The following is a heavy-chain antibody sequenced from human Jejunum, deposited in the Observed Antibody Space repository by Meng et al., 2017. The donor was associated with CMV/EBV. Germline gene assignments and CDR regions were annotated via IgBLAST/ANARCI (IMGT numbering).Heavy chain of an antibody. CDR3: AREMPMTCYFDQ. CDR2: FNPNGDVT. CDR1: GFTFTTYF. J-gene: IGHJ4*03. V-gene: IGHV1-46*01. Sequence: QVQLVQSGAEVKKPGVSLTVACETSGFTFTTYFMHWLRQAPGQGLQWMGLFNPNGDVTTYSPRFQGRITLTGDTSTSTLYMELSSLTSDDTAVYYCAREMPMTCYFDQWGQGTLVTVSS. D-gene: IGHD3-22*01.